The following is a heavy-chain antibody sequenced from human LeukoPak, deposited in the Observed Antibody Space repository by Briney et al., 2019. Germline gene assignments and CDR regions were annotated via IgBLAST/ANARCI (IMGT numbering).Heavy chain of an antibody. CDR1: GFTVSSNY. Sequence: GGSLRLSCAASGFTVSSNYMSWVRQAPGKGLEWVSVIYSGGSTYYADSVKGRFTISRDNSKNTLYLQMNSLRAEDTAVYYCARGPYSNYYGSGSYYSSGYFQHWGQGTLVTVSS. CDR2: IYSGGST. V-gene: IGHV3-53*01. CDR3: ARGPYSNYYGSGSYYSSGYFQH. J-gene: IGHJ1*01. D-gene: IGHD3-10*01.